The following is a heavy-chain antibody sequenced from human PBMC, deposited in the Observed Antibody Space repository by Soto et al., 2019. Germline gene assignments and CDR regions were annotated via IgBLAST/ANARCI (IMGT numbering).Heavy chain of an antibody. Sequence: SETLSLTCTVSGGSISSGGYYWSWIRQHPGKGLEWIGYIYYSGSTYYNPSLKSRVTISVDTSKNQFSLKLSSVTAADTAVYYCARGYCSGGSCYRQIYYFDYWGQGTLVTVSS. CDR1: GGSISSGGYY. D-gene: IGHD2-15*01. CDR2: IYYSGST. V-gene: IGHV4-31*03. CDR3: ARGYCSGGSCYRQIYYFDY. J-gene: IGHJ4*02.